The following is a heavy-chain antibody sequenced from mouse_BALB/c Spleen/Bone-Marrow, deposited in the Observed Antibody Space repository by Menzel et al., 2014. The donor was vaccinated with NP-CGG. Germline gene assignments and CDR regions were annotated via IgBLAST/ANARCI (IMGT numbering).Heavy chain of an antibody. Sequence: VQLQQSGAELVKPGASVKLSCTASGFNIKDTYMHWVKQRPEQGLEWIGRIDPANGNIKYDPKFQGKATITADTSSNTAYLQLSSLTSEDTAVYCCAPYYCGRWFANWGQGTLVTVSA. V-gene: IGHV14-3*02. CDR3: APYYCGRWFAN. CDR1: GFNIKDTY. CDR2: IDPANGNI. D-gene: IGHD1-1*01. J-gene: IGHJ3*01.